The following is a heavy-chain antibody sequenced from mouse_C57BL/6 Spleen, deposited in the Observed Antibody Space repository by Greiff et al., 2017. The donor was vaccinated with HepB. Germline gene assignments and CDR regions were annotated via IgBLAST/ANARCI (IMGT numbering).Heavy chain of an antibody. CDR2: IYPGDGDT. Sequence: QVQLQQSGPELVKPGASVKISCKASGYAFSSSWMNWVKQRPGKGLEWIGRIYPGDGDTNYNGKFKGKATLTADKSSSTAYMQLSSLTSEDSAVYFCARVAYGSSYYFDYWGQGTTLTVSS. CDR3: ARVAYGSSYYFDY. CDR1: GYAFSSSW. D-gene: IGHD1-1*01. J-gene: IGHJ2*01. V-gene: IGHV1-82*01.